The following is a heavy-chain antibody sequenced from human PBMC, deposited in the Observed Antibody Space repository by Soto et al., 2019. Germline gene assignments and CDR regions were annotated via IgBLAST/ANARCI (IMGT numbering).Heavy chain of an antibody. D-gene: IGHD1-26*01. CDR2: INAGNGNT. Sequence: QVQLVQSGAEVKKPGASVKVSCKASGYTFTSYAMHWVRQAPGQRLEWMGWINAGNGNTKYSQKFQGRVTITRDTSASTAYMELSSLRSEDTAVYYCARWRVGRASVGANWFDPWGQGTLVTVSS. CDR1: GYTFTSYA. V-gene: IGHV1-3*01. J-gene: IGHJ5*02. CDR3: ARWRVGRASVGANWFDP.